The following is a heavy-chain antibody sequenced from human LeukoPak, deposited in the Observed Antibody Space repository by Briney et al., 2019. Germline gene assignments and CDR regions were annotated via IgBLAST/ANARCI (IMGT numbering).Heavy chain of an antibody. J-gene: IGHJ4*02. CDR3: ATLPYYYDSSGSYYFDY. V-gene: IGHV3-30*04. Sequence: GRSLRLPCAASGFTFSSYAMHWVRQAPGKGLEWVAVISYDGSNKYYADSVKGRFTISRDNSKNTLYLQMNSLRVEDTAVYYCATLPYYYDSSGSYYFDYWGQGTLVTVSS. D-gene: IGHD3-22*01. CDR1: GFTFSSYA. CDR2: ISYDGSNK.